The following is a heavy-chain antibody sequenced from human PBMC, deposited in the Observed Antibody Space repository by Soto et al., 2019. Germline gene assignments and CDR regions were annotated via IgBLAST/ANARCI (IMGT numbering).Heavy chain of an antibody. D-gene: IGHD5-18*01. V-gene: IGHV4-30-4*01. J-gene: IGHJ4*02. CDR2: IYYSGST. CDR1: GCSTSSGDYY. CDR3: ARAYFEDTAMGYFDY. Sequence: SETLSLTCTVSGCSTSSGDYYWCWIRQPPGKGLECIGDIYYSGSTYYNPSLKRRVTISVDTSKNQFSLKLSSVTATDTAVYYYARAYFEDTAMGYFDYWGQGTLVTVSS.